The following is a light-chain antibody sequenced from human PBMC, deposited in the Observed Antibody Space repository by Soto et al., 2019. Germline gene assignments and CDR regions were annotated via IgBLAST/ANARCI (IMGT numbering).Light chain of an antibody. Sequence: EIVLTQSPGTLSLSPGERATLSCRASQSVSSSYLAWYQQKPGQAPRLLIYGASSRATGIPDRFSGSGSGTDFTLTISRLEPEDFAMYYCQQYGRSPLVTFGQGTRLDIK. CDR3: QQYGRSPLVT. CDR2: GAS. V-gene: IGKV3-20*01. J-gene: IGKJ5*01. CDR1: QSVSSSY.